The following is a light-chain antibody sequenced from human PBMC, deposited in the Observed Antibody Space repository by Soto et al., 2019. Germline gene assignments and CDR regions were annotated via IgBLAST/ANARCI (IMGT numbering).Light chain of an antibody. CDR1: SSNIGNFY. V-gene: IGLV1-47*01. Sequence: QPVLTQPPSASGTPGQRVTISCSGSSSNIGNFYVYWYQQLPGTAPKLLIYKNNQRPLGVPDRFSGSKSDTSASLAISGLRSEDEADYYCAAWDDSLSGPGVFGGGTQLTVL. CDR2: KNN. J-gene: IGLJ7*01. CDR3: AAWDDSLSGPGV.